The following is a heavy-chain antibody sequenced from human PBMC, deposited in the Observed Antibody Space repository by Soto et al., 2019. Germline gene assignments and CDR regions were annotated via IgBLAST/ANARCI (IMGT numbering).Heavy chain of an antibody. CDR2: NSAYNGNT. Sequence: QVQLVQSGAEVKKPGASVKVSCKASGYTFTSYGISWVRQAPGHGLEWMGWNSAYNGNTNYAQQLQGRVTMTTDTTTSTAYIQLRCLRSDDTAVYYCASGLIAVAGAFESGVFDYWGQGTLVTVCS. V-gene: IGHV1-18*01. CDR3: ASGLIAVAGAFESGVFDY. J-gene: IGHJ4*02. CDR1: GYTFTSYG. D-gene: IGHD6-19*01.